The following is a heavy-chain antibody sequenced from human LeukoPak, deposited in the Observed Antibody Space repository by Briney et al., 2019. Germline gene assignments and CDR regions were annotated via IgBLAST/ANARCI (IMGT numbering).Heavy chain of an antibody. CDR3: ARDTIGGNDYYFDY. CDR2: ISSSSSYI. D-gene: IGHD4-23*01. V-gene: IGHV3-21*01. CDR1: GFTFSSYS. J-gene: IGHJ4*02. Sequence: GGSLRLSCAASGFTFSSYSMNWVRQAPGKGLEWVSSISSSSSYIYYADSVKGRFTISRDNAKNSLYLQMNSLRAEDTAVYYCARDTIGGNDYYFDYWGQGTLVTISS.